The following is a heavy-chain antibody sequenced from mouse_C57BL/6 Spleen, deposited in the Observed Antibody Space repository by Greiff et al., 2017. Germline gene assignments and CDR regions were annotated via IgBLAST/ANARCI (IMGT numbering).Heavy chain of an antibody. Sequence: EVKLVESGGGLVQPGGSMKLSCAASGFTFTDAWLDWVRQSPEQGLEWVSEISNKANNHASYYAEYMKGRYTNTRDDDKSSVYLQMNSLRAEDTGIYDCTRDYYGSSYFDYWGQGTTLTVSS. V-gene: IGHV6-6*01. J-gene: IGHJ2*01. CDR3: TRDYYGSSYFDY. CDR2: ISNKANNHAS. CDR1: GFTFTDAW. D-gene: IGHD1-1*01.